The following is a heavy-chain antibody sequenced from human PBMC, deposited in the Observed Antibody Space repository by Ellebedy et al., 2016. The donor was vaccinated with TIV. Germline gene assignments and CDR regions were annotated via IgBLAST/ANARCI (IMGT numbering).Heavy chain of an antibody. D-gene: IGHD2-15*01. V-gene: IGHV1-69*13. Sequence: ASVKVSCKASGGTFSSYAISWVRQAPGQGLEWMGGIIPIFGTANYAQKFQGRVTITADESTSTAYMELSSLRSEDTAVYYCAREGGDIVVVVAAYNWFDPWGQGTLVTVSS. CDR2: IIPIFGTA. J-gene: IGHJ5*02. CDR1: GGTFSSYA. CDR3: AREGGDIVVVVAAYNWFDP.